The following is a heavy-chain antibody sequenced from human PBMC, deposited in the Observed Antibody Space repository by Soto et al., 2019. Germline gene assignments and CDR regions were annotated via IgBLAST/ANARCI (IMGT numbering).Heavy chain of an antibody. CDR1: GFTFSSYA. J-gene: IGHJ4*02. CDR3: ANGGGNLGILTGYDY. CDR2: ISGSGGST. V-gene: IGHV3-23*01. Sequence: GGSLRLSCAASGFTFSSYAMSWVRQAPGKGLEWVSAISGSGGSTYYADSVKGRFTISRDNSKNTLYLQMNSLRAEDTAVYYCANGGGNLGILTGYDYWGQGTLVTVSS. D-gene: IGHD3-9*01.